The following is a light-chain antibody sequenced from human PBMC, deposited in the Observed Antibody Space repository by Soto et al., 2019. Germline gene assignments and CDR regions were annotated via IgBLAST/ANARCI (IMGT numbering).Light chain of an antibody. CDR3: QQYDNLPLT. CDR2: GAS. Sequence: IVMTQSQATLSVSPGARATLSCRASQSVDSDLAWYQQKPGQDPRLIIYGASTRATGIPARFSGSVSGTDFNFTISRLQTEDIATYDCQQYDNLPLTFGEWTKVDIK. CDR1: QSVDSD. J-gene: IGKJ4*01. V-gene: IGKV3-15*01.